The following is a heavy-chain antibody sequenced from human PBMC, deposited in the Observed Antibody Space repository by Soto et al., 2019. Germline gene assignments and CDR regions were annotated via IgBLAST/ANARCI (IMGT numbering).Heavy chain of an antibody. CDR1: GFTFSSYE. D-gene: IGHD6-13*01. CDR3: ARDGGIAASDI. Sequence: GGSLRLSCAASGFTFSSYEMNWVRQAPGKGLEWVSYISSSGSTIYYADTVKGRFTISRDNAKNSLYLQMNSLRAEDTAVYYCARDGGIAASDIWGQGTMVTVSS. CDR2: ISSSGSTI. J-gene: IGHJ3*02. V-gene: IGHV3-48*03.